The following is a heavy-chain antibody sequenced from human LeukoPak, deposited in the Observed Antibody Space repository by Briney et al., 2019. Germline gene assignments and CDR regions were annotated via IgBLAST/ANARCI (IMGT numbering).Heavy chain of an antibody. Sequence: PGRSLRLSCAASGFTFSGYGMHWVRQAPGKGPEWVAVISYDGSNKYYADSVKGRFTISRDNSKNTLYLQMNSLRAEDTAVYYCARDQCCGSGSSKGIVDYWGQGTLVTVSS. J-gene: IGHJ4*02. D-gene: IGHD3-10*01. V-gene: IGHV3-30*03. CDR3: ARDQCCGSGSSKGIVDY. CDR1: GFTFSGYG. CDR2: ISYDGSNK.